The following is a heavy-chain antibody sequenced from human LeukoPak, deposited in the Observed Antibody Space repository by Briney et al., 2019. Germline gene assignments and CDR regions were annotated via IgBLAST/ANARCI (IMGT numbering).Heavy chain of an antibody. V-gene: IGHV3-30*03. Sequence: GRSLRLSCAASGFTFSSYGMHWVRQAPGKGLEWVAVISYDGSNKYYADSVKGRFTISRDNAKNSLFLQMSSLRAEDTAVYYCAATRITIFGVVIHDAFDIWGQGTMVTVSS. J-gene: IGHJ3*02. CDR3: AATRITIFGVVIHDAFDI. CDR2: ISYDGSNK. CDR1: GFTFSSYG. D-gene: IGHD3-3*01.